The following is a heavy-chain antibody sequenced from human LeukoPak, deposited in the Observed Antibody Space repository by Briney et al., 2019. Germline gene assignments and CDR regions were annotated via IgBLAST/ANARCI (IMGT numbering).Heavy chain of an antibody. J-gene: IGHJ1*01. CDR2: FDPEGGET. CDR3: ATVPIVVVPAAPPLNH. Sequence: ASVKVSCKVSGYTLTELSMHWVRQAPGKGLEWMGGFDPEGGETIYAQKFQGRVTMTEDTSTDTAYMELSSLRSEDTAVYYCATVPIVVVPAAPPLNHWGQGTLVTVSS. CDR1: GYTLTELS. V-gene: IGHV1-24*01. D-gene: IGHD2-2*01.